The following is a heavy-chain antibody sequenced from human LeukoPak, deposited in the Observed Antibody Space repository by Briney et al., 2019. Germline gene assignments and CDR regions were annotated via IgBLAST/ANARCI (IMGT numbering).Heavy chain of an antibody. D-gene: IGHD6-13*01. CDR1: GGTFSSYA. V-gene: IGHV1-69*13. CDR2: IIPIFGTA. Sequence: ASVKVSCKASGGTFSSYAISWVRQAPGQGLEWMGGIIPIFGTANYAQKFQGRVTITAGESTSTAYMELSSLRSEDTAVYYCAGTLSSSRYYFDYWGQGTLVTVSS. J-gene: IGHJ4*02. CDR3: AGTLSSSRYYFDY.